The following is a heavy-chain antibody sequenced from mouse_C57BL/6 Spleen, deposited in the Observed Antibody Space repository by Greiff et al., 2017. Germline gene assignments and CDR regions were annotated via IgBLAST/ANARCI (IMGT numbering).Heavy chain of an antibody. CDR2: IDPSDSET. D-gene: IGHD2-3*01. V-gene: IGHV1-52*01. J-gene: IGHJ2*01. Sequence: QVQLQQPGAELVRPGSSVKLSCKASGYTFTSYWMHWVKQRPIQGLEWIGNIDPSDSETHYNQKFKDKATLTVDKSSSTAYMQLSSLTSEDSAVYYCASLAMRDGYPFDYWGQGTTLTVSS. CDR3: ASLAMRDGYPFDY. CDR1: GYTFTSYW.